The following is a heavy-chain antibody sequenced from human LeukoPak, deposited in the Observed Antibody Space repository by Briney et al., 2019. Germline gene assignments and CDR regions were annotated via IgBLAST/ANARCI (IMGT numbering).Heavy chain of an antibody. V-gene: IGHV4-59*01. CDR1: GGSISSYY. Sequence: PSETLSLTCTVSGGSISSYYCSWIRQPPGKGLEWIGYIYYSGSTNYNPSLKSRVTISVDTSKNQFSLKLSSVTAADTAVYYCARGWFREPHYYFDYWGQGTLVTVSS. CDR2: IYYSGST. J-gene: IGHJ4*02. D-gene: IGHD3-10*01. CDR3: ARGWFREPHYYFDY.